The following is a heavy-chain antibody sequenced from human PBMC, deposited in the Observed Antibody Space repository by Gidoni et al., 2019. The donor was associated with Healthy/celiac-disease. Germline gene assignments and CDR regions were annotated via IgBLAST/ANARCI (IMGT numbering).Heavy chain of an antibody. D-gene: IGHD3-22*01. J-gene: IGHJ4*02. V-gene: IGHV3-48*02. CDR2: ISSSSSTI. CDR1: GFTFSSYS. Sequence: EVQLVESGGGLVQPGGSLRLSCAASGFTFSSYSMNWVRQAPGKGLEWVSYISSSSSTIYYADSVKGRFTISRDNAKNSLYLQMNSLRDEDTAVYYCARDYGSSGYYYSTFDYWGQGTLVTVSS. CDR3: ARDYGSSGYYYSTFDY.